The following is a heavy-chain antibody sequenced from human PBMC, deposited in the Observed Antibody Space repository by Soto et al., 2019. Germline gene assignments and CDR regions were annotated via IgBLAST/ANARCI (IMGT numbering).Heavy chain of an antibody. J-gene: IGHJ3*02. V-gene: IGHV5-51*01. CDR1: GYSFTSYW. CDR2: IYRGDSDT. CDR3: ARRGQRDDAFDI. Sequence: GGSLRLSCKGSGYSFTSYWIGWVRQMPGKGLEWMGIIYRGDSDTRYSPSFQGQVTISADKSISTAYLQWSSLKASDTAMYYCARRGQRDDAFDIWGQGTMVTVSS.